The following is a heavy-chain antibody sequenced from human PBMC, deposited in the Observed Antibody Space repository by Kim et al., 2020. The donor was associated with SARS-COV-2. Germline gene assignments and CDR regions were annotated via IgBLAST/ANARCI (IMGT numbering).Heavy chain of an antibody. J-gene: IGHJ6*02. CDR3: ARGIVVVPAARSRINQNYYYYYGMDV. CDR1: GGTFSSYA. CDR2: IIPIFGTA. V-gene: IGHV1-69*13. Sequence: SVKVSCKASGGTFSSYAISWVRQAPGQGLEWMGGIIPIFGTANYAQKFQGRVTITADESTSTAYMELSSLRSEDTAVYYCARGIVVVPAARSRINQNYYYYYGMDVWGQGTTVTVSS. D-gene: IGHD2-2*01.